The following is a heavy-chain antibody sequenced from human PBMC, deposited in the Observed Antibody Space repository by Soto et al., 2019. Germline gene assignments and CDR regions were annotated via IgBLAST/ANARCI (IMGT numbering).Heavy chain of an antibody. J-gene: IGHJ3*02. CDR3: ARGGPYFVVVTQNDAFDI. CDR2: IYYSGST. Sequence: TSETLSLTCTVSGGSISSGGYYWSWIRQHPGKGLEWIGYIYYSGSTYYNPSLKSRVTISVDTSKNQFSLKLSSVTAADTAVYYCARGGPYFVVVTQNDAFDIWGQGTMVTVS. CDR1: GGSISSGGYY. V-gene: IGHV4-31*03. D-gene: IGHD2-21*02.